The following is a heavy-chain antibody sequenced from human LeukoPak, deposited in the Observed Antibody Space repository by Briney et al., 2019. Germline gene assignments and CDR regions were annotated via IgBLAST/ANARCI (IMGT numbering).Heavy chain of an antibody. Sequence: GSLRLSCAASGFSFSRYEMNWVRQAPGKGLEWVSYISSSGSPIYYADSVRGRFTISRDNAKHSLYLQMNSLRAEDTAVYYCARGYSSGYYGPFFDCWGQGTLVTV. V-gene: IGHV3-48*03. CDR1: GFSFSRYE. J-gene: IGHJ4*02. CDR3: ARGYSSGYYGPFFDC. D-gene: IGHD3-22*01. CDR2: ISSSGSPI.